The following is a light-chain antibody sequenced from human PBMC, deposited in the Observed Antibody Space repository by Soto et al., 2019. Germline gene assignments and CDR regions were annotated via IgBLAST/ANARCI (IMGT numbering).Light chain of an antibody. J-gene: IGLJ1*01. CDR1: SSDVGGYDS. CDR3: SSYTSSYTLV. V-gene: IGLV2-14*01. CDR2: EVS. Sequence: QSALTQPASVSGSPGQSITISCSGTSSDVGGYDSVSWYQQHPGKAPKVMTCEVSNRPSGVSNRFSGSKYGNTASLTISGLQAEDEADYYCSSYTSSYTLVFGAGTKVTVL.